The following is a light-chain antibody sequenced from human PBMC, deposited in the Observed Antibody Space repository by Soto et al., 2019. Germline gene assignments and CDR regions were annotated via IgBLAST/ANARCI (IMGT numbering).Light chain of an antibody. CDR3: GSYSTSGSVV. V-gene: IGLV2-14*01. CDR2: DVN. CDR1: FSDVGGYDF. J-gene: IGLJ2*01. Sequence: QSALTQPASVSGSPGQSIAISCTGTFSDVGGYDFVAWYQQHPGKAPKFIIYDVNNRPSGVSNRFFGSKSGNTASLTISGLQTEDEADYYCGSYSTSGSVVFGGGTKVTVL.